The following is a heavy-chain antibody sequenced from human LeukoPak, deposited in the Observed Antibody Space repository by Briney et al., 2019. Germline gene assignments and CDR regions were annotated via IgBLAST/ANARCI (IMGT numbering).Heavy chain of an antibody. CDR3: AKDSSGSYYFDY. Sequence: PGGSLRLSCAASGFTFSSYGMHWVRQAPGKGLEWVAFIRYDGSNKYYADSVKGRFTISRDNSKNTLYLHMNSLRAEDAAGYYCAKDSSGSYYFDYWGERSLLTVSS. D-gene: IGHD1-26*01. CDR1: GFTFSSYG. V-gene: IGHV3-30*02. CDR2: IRYDGSNK. J-gene: IGHJ4*02.